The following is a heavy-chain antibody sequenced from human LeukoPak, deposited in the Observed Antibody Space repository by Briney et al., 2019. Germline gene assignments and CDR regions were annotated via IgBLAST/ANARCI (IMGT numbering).Heavy chain of an antibody. J-gene: IGHJ5*02. CDR1: GGSIRSFY. V-gene: IGHV4-4*07. CDR2: IYTGGIT. CDR3: ARLPDCSSTSCYLPYNWFDP. D-gene: IGHD2-2*01. Sequence: SETLSLTCSVSGGSIRSFYWSWLRQPAGKGLEWIGRIYTGGITNYNPSLKSRVTMSIDMSKNQFSLKLSSVTAADTAVYYCARLPDCSSTSCYLPYNWFDPWGQGTLVTVSS.